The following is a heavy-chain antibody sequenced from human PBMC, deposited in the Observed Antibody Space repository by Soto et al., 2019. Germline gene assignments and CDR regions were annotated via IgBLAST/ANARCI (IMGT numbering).Heavy chain of an antibody. CDR2: IYSGGST. J-gene: IGHJ4*02. Sequence: PGGSLRLSCAASGFTVSSNYMSWVRQAPGKGLEWVSVIYSGGSTYYADSMKGRFTISRDNSKNTLYLQMNSLRAEDTAVYYCAKAPTNYDILTYFDYWGQGTLVTVSS. CDR3: AKAPTNYDILTYFDY. D-gene: IGHD3-9*01. CDR1: GFTVSSNY. V-gene: IGHV3-53*01.